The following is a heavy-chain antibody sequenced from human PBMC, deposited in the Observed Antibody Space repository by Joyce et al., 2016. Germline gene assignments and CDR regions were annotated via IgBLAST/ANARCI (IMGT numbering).Heavy chain of an antibody. CDR1: GFIFSTCA. V-gene: IGHV3-23*01. D-gene: IGHD5-18*01. CDR2: ISSRGGGT. J-gene: IGHJ4*02. CDR3: AKDFSTAMVRFDH. Sequence: EVQLLESGGGLVQPGGSLRLSCEASGFIFSTCAMSWVRQAPGKGLEWVPAISSRGGGTDYADSVKGRFTISRDNSKNTLYLQMESLRVDDTAVYYCAKDFSTAMVRFDHWGQGALVTVSS.